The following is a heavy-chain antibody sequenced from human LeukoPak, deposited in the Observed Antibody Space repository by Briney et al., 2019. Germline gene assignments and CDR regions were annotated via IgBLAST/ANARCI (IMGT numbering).Heavy chain of an antibody. CDR3: ARGVYIAAAQYAY. CDR1: GGSISSYY. J-gene: IGHJ4*02. CDR2: IYYSGTT. Sequence: PTETLSLTCTVSGGSISSYYWSWIRQPPGKGLEWIGYIYYSGTTNYNPSLKSRVTISVDTSKNQFSLKLSSVTAADTAVYYCARGVYIAAAQYAYWGQGTLVTVSS. D-gene: IGHD6-13*01. V-gene: IGHV4-59*01.